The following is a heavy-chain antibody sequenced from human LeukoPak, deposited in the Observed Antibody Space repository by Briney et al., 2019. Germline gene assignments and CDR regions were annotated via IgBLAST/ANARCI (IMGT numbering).Heavy chain of an antibody. J-gene: IGHJ6*02. CDR1: GYTFTGYY. D-gene: IGHD2-2*01. Sequence: ASVKVSCKASGYTFTGYYMHWVRQAPGQGLEWMGWLNPNSRGTNYAQKFQGRVTMTRDTSISTAYMELSRLRSDDTAVYYCARGHCSSTSCYLPSYGMDVWGQGTTVTVSS. V-gene: IGHV1-2*02. CDR3: ARGHCSSTSCYLPSYGMDV. CDR2: LNPNSRGT.